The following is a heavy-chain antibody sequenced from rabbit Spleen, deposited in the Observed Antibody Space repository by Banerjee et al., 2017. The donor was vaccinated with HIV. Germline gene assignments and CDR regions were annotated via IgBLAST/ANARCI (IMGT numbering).Heavy chain of an antibody. V-gene: IGHV1S45*01. Sequence: QEQLVESGGGLVQPEGSLTLTCTASGFDFSSNAMCWVRQAPGKGLEWIGCSSGSTWYASWVNGRFTISKTSSTTVTLQMTSLTAADTATYFCVRDTWHFNLWGPGTLVTVS. J-gene: IGHJ4*01. D-gene: IGHD3-1*01. CDR2: SSGST. CDR1: GFDFSSNA. CDR3: VRDTWHFNL.